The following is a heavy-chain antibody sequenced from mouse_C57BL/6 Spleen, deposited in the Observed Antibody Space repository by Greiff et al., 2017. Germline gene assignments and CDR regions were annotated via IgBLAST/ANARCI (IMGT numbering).Heavy chain of an antibody. CDR2: ISYDGSN. V-gene: IGHV3-6*01. CDR3: AKLYDYVSWFAY. D-gene: IGHD2-4*01. J-gene: IGHJ3*01. Sequence: EVQLKESGPGLVKPSQSLSLTCSVTGYSITSGYYWNWIRQFPGNKLEWMGYISYDGSNNYNPSLKNRISITRDTSKNQFFLKLNSVTTEDTATYYCAKLYDYVSWFAYWGQGTLVTVSA. CDR1: GYSITSGYY.